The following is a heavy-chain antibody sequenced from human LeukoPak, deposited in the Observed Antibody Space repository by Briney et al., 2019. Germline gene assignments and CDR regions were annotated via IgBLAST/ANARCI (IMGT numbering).Heavy chain of an antibody. J-gene: IGHJ4*02. CDR1: GFSFISYG. D-gene: IGHD4-17*01. CDR3: AKRPSDYGDYVSYFDY. CDR2: ISNDGRSK. Sequence: GGSLRLSCAASGFSFISYGMHWVRQAPGKGLEWVGVISNDGRSKDYADSVKGRFTISRDNSKDTLYLQMNSLRDEDTAVYYCAKRPSDYGDYVSYFDYWGQGTLVTVSS. V-gene: IGHV3-30*18.